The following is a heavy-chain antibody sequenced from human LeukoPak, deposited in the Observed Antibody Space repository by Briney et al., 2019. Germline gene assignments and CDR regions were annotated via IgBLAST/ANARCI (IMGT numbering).Heavy chain of an antibody. Sequence: GASVKVSCKASGYTFTSYGISWVRQAPGQGLEWMGRIIPILGIANYAQKFQGRVTITADKSTSTAYMELSSLRSEDTAVYYCARGGQWLVSWYFDLWGRGTLVTVSS. D-gene: IGHD6-19*01. J-gene: IGHJ2*01. CDR1: GYTFTSYG. CDR2: IIPILGIA. V-gene: IGHV1-69*04. CDR3: ARGGQWLVSWYFDL.